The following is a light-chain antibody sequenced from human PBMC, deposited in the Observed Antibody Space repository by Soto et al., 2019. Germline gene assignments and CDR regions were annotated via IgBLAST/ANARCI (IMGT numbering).Light chain of an antibody. CDR1: QSVGSY. CDR3: QQRSNWPPLLT. V-gene: IGKV3-11*01. J-gene: IGKJ4*01. CDR2: DAS. Sequence: ETVLTQSPATLSLSPGERATLSCRASQSVGSYLAWYQQKPGQAPRLLIYDASTRAIGIPARFSGSGSGTDFTLTISSLETEDFAVYYCQQRSNWPPLLTFGGGTKVEIK.